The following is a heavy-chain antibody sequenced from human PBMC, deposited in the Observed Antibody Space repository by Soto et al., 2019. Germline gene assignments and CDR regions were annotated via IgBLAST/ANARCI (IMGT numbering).Heavy chain of an antibody. V-gene: IGHV4-59*01. Sequence: QVQLQESGPGLVKPSETLSLTCTVSGGSISSYYWSWIRQPPGKGLEWIGYIYYSGSTNYNPSLKSRVTISVDTSKNQFSLKLSSVTAADTAVYYCASLNQGDYFDYWGQGTLVTVSS. D-gene: IGHD2-2*01. CDR2: IYYSGST. CDR3: ASLNQGDYFDY. CDR1: GGSISSYY. J-gene: IGHJ4*02.